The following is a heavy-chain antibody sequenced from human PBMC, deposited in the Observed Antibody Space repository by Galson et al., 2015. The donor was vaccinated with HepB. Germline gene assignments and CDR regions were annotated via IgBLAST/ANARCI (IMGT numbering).Heavy chain of an antibody. J-gene: IGHJ6*02. V-gene: IGHV4-4*02. D-gene: IGHD4-23*01. CDR1: GGSISSSNW. Sequence: SETLSLTCAVSGGSISSSNWWSWVRQPPGKGLEWIGEIYHSGSTNYNPSLKSRVTISVDKSKNQFSLKLSSVTAADTAVYYCARGGGNRNYYYYGMDVWGQGTTVTVSS. CDR3: ARGGGNRNYYYYGMDV. CDR2: IYHSGST.